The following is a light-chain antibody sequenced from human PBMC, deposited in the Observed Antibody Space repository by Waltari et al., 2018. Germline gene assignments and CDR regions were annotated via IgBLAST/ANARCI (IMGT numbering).Light chain of an antibody. J-gene: IGKJ2*03. CDR3: QQRSDRPPVS. V-gene: IGKV3-11*01. CDR2: DAS. CDR1: QTVGTF. Sequence: IVLTQSPATLSLFPGDRATLSCRASQTVGTFLAWYQQKPGQAPRLLIYDASNRATGIPARFSGSGSGTDFTLTISSLEPGDSAVYYCQQRSDRPPVSFGQGTKLEIK.